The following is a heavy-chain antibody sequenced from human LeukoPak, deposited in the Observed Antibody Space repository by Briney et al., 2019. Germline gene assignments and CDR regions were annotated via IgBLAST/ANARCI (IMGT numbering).Heavy chain of an antibody. D-gene: IGHD2-8*01. CDR1: GFTFSSYS. Sequence: GGSLRLSCAASGFTFSSYSMNWVRQAPGKGLEWVSSISSSSYIYYADSVKGRFTISRDNAKNSLYLQMNSLRAEDTAVYYCARERMVYATDGYFDYWGQGTLVTVSS. CDR2: ISSSSYI. CDR3: ARERMVYATDGYFDY. V-gene: IGHV3-21*01. J-gene: IGHJ4*02.